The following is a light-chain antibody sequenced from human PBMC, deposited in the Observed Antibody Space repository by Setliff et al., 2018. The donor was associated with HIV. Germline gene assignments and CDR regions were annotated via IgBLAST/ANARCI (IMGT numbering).Light chain of an antibody. CDR3: CAYG. V-gene: IGLV2-14*01. Sequence: QSVLTQPASVSGSPGQSITISCTGTSSDVGGYSYVSWYQQHPGKAPKLIIYEVRNRPSGVSNRFSGSKSGNTASLTISGLQTDDEADYYCCAYGFGSGTKVTVL. CDR2: EVR. J-gene: IGLJ1*01. CDR1: SSDVGGYSY.